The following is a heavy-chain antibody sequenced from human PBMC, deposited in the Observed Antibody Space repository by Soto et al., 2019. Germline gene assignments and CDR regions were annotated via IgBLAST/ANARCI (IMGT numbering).Heavy chain of an antibody. Sequence: SETLSLTCAVSGGSISSSNWWSWVRQPPGKGLEWIGEIYHSGSTNYNPSLKSRVTISVDKSKNQFSLKLSSVTAADTAVYYCARDDGDSSSIAFHYGMDVWGQGTTVTVSS. CDR1: GGSISSSNW. V-gene: IGHV4-4*02. CDR3: ARDDGDSSSIAFHYGMDV. D-gene: IGHD3-22*01. CDR2: IYHSGST. J-gene: IGHJ6*02.